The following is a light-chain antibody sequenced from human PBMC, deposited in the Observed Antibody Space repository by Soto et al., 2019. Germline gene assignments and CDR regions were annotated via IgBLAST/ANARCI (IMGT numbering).Light chain of an antibody. CDR1: QSVTSSY. J-gene: IGKJ1*01. CDR3: QQYGSSPRT. Sequence: ESVLTQSPGTLSLSPGERATLSCRASQSVTSSYLAWYQQKPGQAPRLLIYGASSRATGIPDRFSGSGSETDFTLTISRLEPEDFAVYYCQQYGSSPRTFGQGTKVEIK. CDR2: GAS. V-gene: IGKV3-20*01.